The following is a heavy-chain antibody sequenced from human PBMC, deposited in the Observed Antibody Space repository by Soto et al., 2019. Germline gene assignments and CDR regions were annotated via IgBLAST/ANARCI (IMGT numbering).Heavy chain of an antibody. CDR1: GGSISSYY. Sequence: QVQLQESGPGLVKPSETLSLTCTVSGGSISSYYWSWIRQPPGKGLEWIGYIYYSGSTNYNPSLKSRVTISVDTSKNQFSPKLSSVTAADTAVYYCARGRYYDFWSGYWYYFDYWGQGTLVTVSS. D-gene: IGHD3-3*01. V-gene: IGHV4-59*01. CDR2: IYYSGST. CDR3: ARGRYYDFWSGYWYYFDY. J-gene: IGHJ4*02.